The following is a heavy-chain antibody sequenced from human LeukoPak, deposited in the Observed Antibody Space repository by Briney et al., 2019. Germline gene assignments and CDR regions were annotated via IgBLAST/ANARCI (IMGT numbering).Heavy chain of an antibody. CDR2: IWYDGTNK. CDR1: GFTFSTYA. Sequence: GGSLRLSCAASGFTFSTYAMHWVRQAPGKGLKWVALIWYDGTNKYYADSVKGRFTVSRDNSKNTLYLQMNSLRAEDTAVYYCARDPPFIIGTTFFDYWGQGTLVTVSS. CDR3: ARDPPFIIGTTFFDY. J-gene: IGHJ4*02. D-gene: IGHD1-20*01. V-gene: IGHV3-33*01.